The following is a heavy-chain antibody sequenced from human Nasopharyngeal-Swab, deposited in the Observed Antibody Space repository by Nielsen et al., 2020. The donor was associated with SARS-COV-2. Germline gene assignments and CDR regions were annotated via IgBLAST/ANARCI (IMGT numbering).Heavy chain of an antibody. V-gene: IGHV1-18*01. J-gene: IGHJ6*03. D-gene: IGHD3-3*01. CDR2: ISAYNGNT. CDR1: GYTFTSYG. Sequence: ASVKVSCKASGYTFTSYGISWVRQAPGQGLEWMGWISAYNGNTNYAQKLQGRVTMTTDTSTSPAYMELRILRSDDTAVYYCARGAYDFWSALYYYYYMDVWGKGTTVTVSS. CDR3: ARGAYDFWSALYYYYYMDV.